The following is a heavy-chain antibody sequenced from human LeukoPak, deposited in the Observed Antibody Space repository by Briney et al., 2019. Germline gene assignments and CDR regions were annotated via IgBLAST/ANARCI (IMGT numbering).Heavy chain of an antibody. CDR1: GFTFSSYA. V-gene: IGHV3-23*01. CDR2: ISGSGGST. Sequence: GGSLRLSCAASGFTFSSYAMSWVRQAPGKGLEWVSAISGSGGSTYYADSVKGRFTISRDNSKNTLYLQMNSLRAEDTAVYYCAKHSAMIVVVVLPPDYWGQGTLVTVSS. J-gene: IGHJ4*02. D-gene: IGHD3-22*01. CDR3: AKHSAMIVVVVLPPDY.